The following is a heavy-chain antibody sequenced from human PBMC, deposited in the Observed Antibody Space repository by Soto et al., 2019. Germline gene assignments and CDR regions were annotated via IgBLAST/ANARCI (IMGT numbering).Heavy chain of an antibody. V-gene: IGHV1-69*13. CDR3: ARALPDYGGKFDY. J-gene: IGHJ4*02. CDR1: GGTFSSYA. D-gene: IGHD4-17*01. CDR2: IIPIFGTA. Sequence: SVKVSCKASGGTFSSYAISWVRQAPGQGLEWMGGIIPIFGTANYAQKFQGRVTITADESTSTAYMELSSLRSEDTAVYYCARALPDYGGKFDYWGQGTLVTVSS.